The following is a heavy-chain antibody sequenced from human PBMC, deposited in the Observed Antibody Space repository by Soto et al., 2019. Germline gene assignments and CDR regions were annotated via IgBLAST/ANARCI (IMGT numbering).Heavy chain of an antibody. D-gene: IGHD6-19*01. J-gene: IGHJ4*02. CDR2: IYYSGST. V-gene: IGHV4-59*01. CDR3: ARVRKSSGWYGVHFDY. Sequence: SETLSLTCTVSGGSISSYYWSWIRQPPGKGLEWIGYIYYSGSTNYNPSLKSRVTISVDTSKNQFSLRLSSVTAADTAVYYCARVRKSSGWYGVHFDYWGQGTLVTVSS. CDR1: GGSISSYY.